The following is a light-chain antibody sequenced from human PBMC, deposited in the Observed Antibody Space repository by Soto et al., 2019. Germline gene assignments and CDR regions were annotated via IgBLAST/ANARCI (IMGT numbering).Light chain of an antibody. V-gene: IGKV3-15*01. CDR1: QSVSSN. CDR3: QQYNTWST. Sequence: EVVVTQSPCTLSLSPGERATLSCRASQSVSSNLAWYQQKPGQAPRLLIYGASTRATGIPARFSGSGSGTEFTLTISSLQSEDFAVYYCQQYNTWSTFGQGTKVDVK. J-gene: IGKJ1*01. CDR2: GAS.